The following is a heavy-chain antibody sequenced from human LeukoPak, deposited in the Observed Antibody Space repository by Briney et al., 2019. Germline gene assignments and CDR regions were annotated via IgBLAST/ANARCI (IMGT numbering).Heavy chain of an antibody. CDR3: ARDPIVVVVAATQASSFDY. V-gene: IGHV1-46*01. D-gene: IGHD2-15*01. J-gene: IGHJ4*02. CDR1: GYTFTSYY. CDR2: INPSGGST. Sequence: ASVKVSCKASGYTFTSYYMHWVRHAPGQGLEWMGIINPSGGSTSYAQKFQGRVTMTRDTSASTVYMELSSLRSEATAVYYCARDPIVVVVAATQASSFDYWGQGTLVTVSS.